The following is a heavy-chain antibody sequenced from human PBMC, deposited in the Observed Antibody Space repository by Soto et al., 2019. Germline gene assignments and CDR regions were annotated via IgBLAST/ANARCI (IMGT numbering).Heavy chain of an antibody. Sequence: SETLSLTCAVSGGSISSGGYSWSWIRQPPGKGLEWIGYIYHSGSTYYNPSLKSRVTISVDRSKNQFSLKLSSVTAADTAVYYCARGNYAPKSYFDYWGQGTLVTVSS. D-gene: IGHD2-2*01. CDR2: IYHSGST. CDR3: ARGNYAPKSYFDY. J-gene: IGHJ4*02. V-gene: IGHV4-30-2*01. CDR1: GGSISSGGYS.